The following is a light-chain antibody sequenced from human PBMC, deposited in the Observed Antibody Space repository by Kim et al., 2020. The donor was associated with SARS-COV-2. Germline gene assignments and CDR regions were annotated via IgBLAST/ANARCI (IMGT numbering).Light chain of an antibody. CDR3: EEYARSPIT. Sequence: STRERATLPGRASQSVGSNELAGYQQRPGQAPRLLIYGASSRATGIPERFSGTGYGTDFTFTNTRLGRGEFAMYYCEEYARSPITIGGGSKVDIK. J-gene: IGKJ4*01. CDR1: QSVGSNE. CDR2: GAS. V-gene: IGKV3-20*01.